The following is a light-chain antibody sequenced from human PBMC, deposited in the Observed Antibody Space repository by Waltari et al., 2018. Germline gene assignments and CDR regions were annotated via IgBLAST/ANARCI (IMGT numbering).Light chain of an antibody. Sequence: QSALTQPVSLSGSPGPSVTIPCRGTSNNVGAFNLVSWFQHHPDQAPKLLIFYVSKRPSGVSNRFSGSKSGNTASLTISGLQTEDEADYYCCSYSTGGSWMFGGGTKLTVL. CDR2: YVS. J-gene: IGLJ3*02. V-gene: IGLV2-23*02. CDR1: SNNVGAFNL. CDR3: CSYSTGGSWM.